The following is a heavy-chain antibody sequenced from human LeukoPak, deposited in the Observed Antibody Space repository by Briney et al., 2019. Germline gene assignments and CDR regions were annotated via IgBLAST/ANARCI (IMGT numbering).Heavy chain of an antibody. J-gene: IGHJ4*02. V-gene: IGHV4-34*01. CDR2: INHRGST. D-gene: IGHD6-13*01. CDR1: GGSFSGYY. CDR3: ARGGTTAAGLSPNLDY. Sequence: PSETLSLTCAVYGGSFSGYYWSWIRQPPGKGLEWIGEINHRGSTNYNPSLKSRVTISVDTSKNQFSLKLSSVTAADTAVYYCARGGTTAAGLSPNLDYWGQGTLVTVSS.